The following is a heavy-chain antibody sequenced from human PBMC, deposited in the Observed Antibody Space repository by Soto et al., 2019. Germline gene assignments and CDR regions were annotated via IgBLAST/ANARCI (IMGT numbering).Heavy chain of an antibody. Sequence: SETLSLTCAVYGGSFSGYYWSWIRQPPGKGLEWIGEINHSGSTNYNPSLKSRVTISVDTSKNQFSLKLSSVTAADTAVYYCGRGRITGTTVYYYMDVWGKGTTVAVSS. CDR1: GGSFSGYY. CDR3: GRGRITGTTVYYYMDV. D-gene: IGHD1-7*01. J-gene: IGHJ6*03. CDR2: INHSGST. V-gene: IGHV4-34*01.